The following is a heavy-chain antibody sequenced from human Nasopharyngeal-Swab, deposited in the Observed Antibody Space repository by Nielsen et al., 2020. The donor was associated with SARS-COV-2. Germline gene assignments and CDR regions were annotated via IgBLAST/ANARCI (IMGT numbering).Heavy chain of an antibody. Sequence: ASVKVSCKASGYTFTSYAMNWVRQAPGQGLEWMGWINTNTGNPTYAQGFTGRSVFSLDTSVSTAYLQICSLKAEDTAVYSCAVHSSGWYLPSDYWGQGTLVTVSS. CDR3: AVHSSGWYLPSDY. CDR2: INTNTGNP. J-gene: IGHJ4*02. D-gene: IGHD6-19*01. CDR1: GYTFTSYA. V-gene: IGHV7-4-1*01.